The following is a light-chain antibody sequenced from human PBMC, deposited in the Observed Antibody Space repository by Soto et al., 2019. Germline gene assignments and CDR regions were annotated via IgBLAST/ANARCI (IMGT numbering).Light chain of an antibody. Sequence: QAVVTQPPSVSAAPGQRVTISCSGVSSDITNNYVSWYQQLPGTAPKLLIYDDNKRPSGIPDRFSGSNSGTSATLVITGLQTGDEADYYCGTWDSSLSAWIFGGGTKLTVL. J-gene: IGLJ2*01. CDR2: DDN. CDR1: SSDITNNY. V-gene: IGLV1-51*01. CDR3: GTWDSSLSAWI.